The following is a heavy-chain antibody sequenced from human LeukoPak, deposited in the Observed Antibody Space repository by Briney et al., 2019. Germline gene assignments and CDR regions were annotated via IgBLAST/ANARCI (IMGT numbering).Heavy chain of an antibody. V-gene: IGHV4-39*01. J-gene: IGHJ4*02. CDR3: ASGVGITGTRVFFDY. D-gene: IGHD1-7*01. CDR2: IYYSGST. Sequence: SETLSLTCTVSGGSISSSSYYWGWIRQPPGKGLEWIGSIYYSGSTYYNPSLKSRVTISVDTPKNQFSLKLSSVTAADTAVYYCASGVGITGTRVFFDYWGQGTLVTVSS. CDR1: GGSISSSSYY.